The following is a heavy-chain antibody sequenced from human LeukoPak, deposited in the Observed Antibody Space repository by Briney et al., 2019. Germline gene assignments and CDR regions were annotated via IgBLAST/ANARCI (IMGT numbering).Heavy chain of an antibody. CDR3: ASAKPGIAAAGTYWFDP. CDR1: GFTFDDYA. Sequence: GRSLRLSCAASGFTFDDYAMHWVRQAPGKGLEWVSGISWNSGSIGYADSVKGRFTISRDNAKNSLYLQMNSLRAEDTAVYYCASAKPGIAAAGTYWFDPWGQGTLVTVSS. J-gene: IGHJ5*02. V-gene: IGHV3-9*01. CDR2: ISWNSGSI. D-gene: IGHD6-13*01.